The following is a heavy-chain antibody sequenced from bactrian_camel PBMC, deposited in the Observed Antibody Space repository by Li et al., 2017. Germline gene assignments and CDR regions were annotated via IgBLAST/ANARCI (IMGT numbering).Heavy chain of an antibody. CDR1: GFTFSSYY. CDR2: INSGIGST. J-gene: IGHJ4*01. CDR3: TNRPAPVVACAL. V-gene: IGHV3S40*01. D-gene: IGHD2*01. Sequence: DVQLVESGGDLVQPGGSLRLSCAASGFTFSSYYMSWVRQAPGKGLEWVSVINSGIGSTYYQDSVKGRFTISRDNAKNTLYLQLNSLRTEDTAMCYYTNRPAPVVACALLGPGDPGHRL.